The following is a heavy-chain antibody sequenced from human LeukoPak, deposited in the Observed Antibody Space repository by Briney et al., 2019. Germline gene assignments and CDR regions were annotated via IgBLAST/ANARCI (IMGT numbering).Heavy chain of an antibody. CDR2: INSNSGGT. D-gene: IGHD4/OR15-4a*01. CDR3: ARDGQMYGAYGSRPGYYMDV. J-gene: IGHJ6*03. Sequence: ASVKVSCKASGYTFTGHYMNWVRQAPGQGLEWMGWINSNSGGTNYAQKFQGRVTMTSDTSISTVSMELTRLTSDDTATYYCARDGQMYGAYGSRPGYYMDVWGKGTTVTVSS. CDR1: GYTFTGHY. V-gene: IGHV1-2*02.